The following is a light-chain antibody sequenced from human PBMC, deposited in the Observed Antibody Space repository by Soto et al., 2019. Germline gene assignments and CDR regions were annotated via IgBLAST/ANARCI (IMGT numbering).Light chain of an antibody. CDR1: QSISSS. Sequence: EILMTQSPSALSVSLGDRATLSCRARQSISSSLEWYQQKPGKAPRLLIYRASTIATVIPARFSGSGSGTEFTLTISSLQSEDFELYYCQQYGSYPRTFGQGTKVDIK. V-gene: IGKV3-15*01. CDR2: RAS. CDR3: QQYGSYPRT. J-gene: IGKJ1*01.